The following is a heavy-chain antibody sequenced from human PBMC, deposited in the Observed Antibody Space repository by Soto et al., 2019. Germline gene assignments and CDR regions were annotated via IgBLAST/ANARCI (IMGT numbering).Heavy chain of an antibody. CDR1: GGSFSGYY. D-gene: IGHD5-12*01. J-gene: IGHJ4*02. CDR2: INHSGST. CDR3: ARGTEIVATSVVHHARHRLYDY. V-gene: IGHV4-34*01. Sequence: SETLSLTCAVYGGSFSGYYWSWIRQPPGKGLEWIGEINHSGSTNYNPSLKSRVTISVDTSKNQFSLKLSSVTAADTAVYYCARGTEIVATSVVHHARHRLYDYWGQXTLVTVSS.